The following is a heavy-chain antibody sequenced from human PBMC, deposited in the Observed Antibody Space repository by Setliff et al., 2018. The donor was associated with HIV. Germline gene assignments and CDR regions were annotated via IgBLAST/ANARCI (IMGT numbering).Heavy chain of an antibody. CDR2: INGGSGRT. J-gene: IGHJ5*02. CDR1: GYTFTNSG. CDR3: ARGHLDYNFWDEVLGNWFDP. Sequence: ASVKVSCKVSGYTFTNSGMHWMRQAPGQRPEWMGCINGGSGRTEYSQKFQSRVTITRDTAARTDYMELSSLRSEDTAVYFCARGHLDYNFWDEVLGNWFDPWGQGTLVTVSS. V-gene: IGHV1-3*01. D-gene: IGHD3-3*01.